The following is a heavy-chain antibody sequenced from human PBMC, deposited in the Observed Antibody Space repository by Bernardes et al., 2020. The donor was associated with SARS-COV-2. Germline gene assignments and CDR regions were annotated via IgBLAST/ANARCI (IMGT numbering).Heavy chain of an antibody. CDR3: ARLNYYDSSGYPEFDY. J-gene: IGHJ4*02. CDR2: IYYRGST. V-gene: IGHV4-39*01. D-gene: IGHD3-22*01. CDR1: GGSISSSSYY. Sequence: SETLSLTCTVSGGSISSSSYYWGWIRQPPGKGLEWIGSIYYRGSTYYNPSLKSRVTISVDTSKNQFSLKLSSVTAADTAVYYCARLNYYDSSGYPEFDYWGQGTLVTVSS.